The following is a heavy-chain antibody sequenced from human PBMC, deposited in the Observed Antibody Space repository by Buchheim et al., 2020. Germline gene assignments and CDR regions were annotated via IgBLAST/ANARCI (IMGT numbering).Heavy chain of an antibody. CDR1: GFTLSSYA. Sequence: EVQLVESGGGLVQPGGSLRLSCAASGFTLSSYAMSWVRQAPGKGLEWVSVISGSGGDRYYADSVKGRFTISRDNSKNTLSLQMNSLRAEDTAVYYCAKDGTLAAAATTYFNYWGQGTL. D-gene: IGHD6-13*01. CDR2: ISGSGGDR. CDR3: AKDGTLAAAATTYFNY. V-gene: IGHV3-23*04. J-gene: IGHJ4*02.